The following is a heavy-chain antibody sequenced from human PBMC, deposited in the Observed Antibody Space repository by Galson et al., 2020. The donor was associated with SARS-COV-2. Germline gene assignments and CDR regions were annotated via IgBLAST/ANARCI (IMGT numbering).Heavy chain of an antibody. CDR1: GFRFTASA. V-gene: IGHV1-58*01. D-gene: IGHD1-26*01. CDR3: VAFVGNNPAY. CDR2: IVVGSGKT. J-gene: IGHJ4*02. Sequence: SVKVSCKTSGFRFTASAVQWVRQARGQRLEWIGWIVVGSGKTNYAQKFQERVTITRDMSTTTAYMELSSLRSEDTAVYYCVAFVGNNPAYWGQGTLVSVSS.